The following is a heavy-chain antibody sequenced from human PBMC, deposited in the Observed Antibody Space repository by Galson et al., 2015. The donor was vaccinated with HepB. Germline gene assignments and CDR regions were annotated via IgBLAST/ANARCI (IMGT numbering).Heavy chain of an antibody. CDR3: ASWGYYYDSSGYYPE. D-gene: IGHD3-22*01. CDR2: IIPIFGTA. Sequence: SVKVSCKASGGTFSSYAISWVRQAPGQGLEWMGGIIPIFGTANYAQKFQGRVTITADESTSTAYMELSSLRSEDTAVYYCASWGYYYDSSGYYPEWGQGTLVTVSS. J-gene: IGHJ4*02. V-gene: IGHV1-69*13. CDR1: GGTFSSYA.